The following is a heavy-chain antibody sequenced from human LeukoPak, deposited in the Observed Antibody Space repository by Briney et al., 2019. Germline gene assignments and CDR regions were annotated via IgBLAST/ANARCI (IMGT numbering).Heavy chain of an antibody. CDR2: IADSGA. Sequence: GGSLRLSCAASGFTFSTHAMSWVRQAPGRGPEWISSIADSGAYYADSVKGRFTTSRDNAKNILYLQMNSLRAEDTAVYYCAKRPAGADFYFDYWGQGTRVTVSS. CDR1: GFTFSTHA. V-gene: IGHV3-23*01. J-gene: IGHJ4*02. CDR3: AKRPAGADFYFDY. D-gene: IGHD6-13*01.